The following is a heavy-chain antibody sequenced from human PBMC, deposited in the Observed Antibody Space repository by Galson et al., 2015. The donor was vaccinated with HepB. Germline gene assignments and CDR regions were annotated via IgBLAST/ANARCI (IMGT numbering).Heavy chain of an antibody. CDR2: ISFDGTNE. CDR1: GFTFSSYA. D-gene: IGHD6-19*01. J-gene: IGHJ4*02. Sequence: SLRLSCAASGFTFSSYAMHWVRQAPGKGLEWQAFISFDGTNEHYADSVKGRFTISRDNSKNTLYLQMNSLRADDTAVYYCARVSLEQWLVLFHDYWGQGTLVTVSS. CDR3: ARVSLEQWLVLFHDY. V-gene: IGHV3-30*04.